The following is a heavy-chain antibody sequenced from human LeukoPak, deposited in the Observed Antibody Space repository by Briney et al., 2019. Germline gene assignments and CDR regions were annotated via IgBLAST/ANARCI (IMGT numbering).Heavy chain of an antibody. D-gene: IGHD3-22*01. CDR2: ISWNSGSI. CDR3: AKDSLMYYYDSSGYAPGGFDY. J-gene: IGHJ4*02. V-gene: IGHV3-9*03. CDR1: GFTFDDYA. Sequence: PGRSLRLSCAASGFTFDDYAMHWVRQAPGKGLEWVSGISWNSGSIGYADSVKGRFTISRDNAKNSLYLQMNSLRAEDMALYYCAKDSLMYYYDSSGYAPGGFDYWGQGTLVTVSS.